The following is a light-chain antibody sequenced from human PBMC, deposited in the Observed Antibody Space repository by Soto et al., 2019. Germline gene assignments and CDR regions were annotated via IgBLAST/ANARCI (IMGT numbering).Light chain of an antibody. V-gene: IGKV3-15*01. Sequence: EKVMTQPPATLSVSPGERATLSCRSSQCVSSHLAWYQQKPGQAPRLLIYGASTRATGIPARFSGSGSGTEFTLTVSCLESEDFAVYYCQQYDTWPPCTFGQGTKVEIK. CDR3: QQYDTWPPCT. CDR2: GAS. J-gene: IGKJ1*01. CDR1: QCVSSH.